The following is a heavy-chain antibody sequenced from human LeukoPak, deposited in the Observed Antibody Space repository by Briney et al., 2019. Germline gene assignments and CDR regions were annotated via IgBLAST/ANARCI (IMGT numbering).Heavy chain of an antibody. V-gene: IGHV3-48*01. CDR3: VREGRSISVWCSGGSCYDFDY. CDR2: ISGSGGTI. J-gene: IGHJ4*02. Sequence: GGSLRLSCAASGFTFNTYDMNWVRQAPGKGLEWVSYISGSGGTIYYADSVEGRFTISRDNAKNSLYLQMNSLRAEDTAVYYCVREGRSISVWCSGGSCYDFDYWGQGTLVTVSS. D-gene: IGHD2-15*01. CDR1: GFTFNTYD.